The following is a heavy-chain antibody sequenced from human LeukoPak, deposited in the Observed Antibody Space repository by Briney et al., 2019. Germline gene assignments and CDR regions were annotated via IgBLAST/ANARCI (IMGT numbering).Heavy chain of an antibody. CDR2: ISSTGDST. CDR1: GFTFSSYA. D-gene: IGHD1-26*01. Sequence: PGGSLRLSCAASGFTFSSYAMSWVRQAPGKGLDWVSTISSTGDSTYYADSVKGRFTVSRDNSKNTLYLQMNSLRAEDTAVYYCAKRAKVGGISLYYFDYWGRGTLVTVSP. CDR3: AKRAKVGGISLYYFDY. V-gene: IGHV3-23*01. J-gene: IGHJ4*02.